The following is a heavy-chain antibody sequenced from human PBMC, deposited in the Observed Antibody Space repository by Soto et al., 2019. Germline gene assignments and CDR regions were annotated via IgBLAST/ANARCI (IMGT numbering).Heavy chain of an antibody. CDR3: GGVVVVSAATNTWSAP. V-gene: IGHV3-23*01. Sequence: EVQLLESGGGLVQPGGSLRLSCAASGFTFSSYAMSWVRQAPGKGLEWVSAISGSGGTTYYADSVKGRFTISRDNSKNTLFLQMNSLRAKNTAVYYCGGVVVVSAATNTWSAPWGQGTLVTVSS. CDR1: GFTFSSYA. D-gene: IGHD2-2*01. J-gene: IGHJ5*02. CDR2: ISGSGGTT.